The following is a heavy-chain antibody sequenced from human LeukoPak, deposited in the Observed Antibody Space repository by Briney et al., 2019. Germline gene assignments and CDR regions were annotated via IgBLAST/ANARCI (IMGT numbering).Heavy chain of an antibody. CDR1: GFTSSTYS. CDR3: AKGSLGVYDFDY. J-gene: IGHJ4*02. CDR2: ISSSSSHI. Sequence: PGGSLRLSCATSGFTSSTYSMNWVRQAPGKGLEWVSYISSSSSHIQYADSVKGRFTISRDNARNSLYLQMNNLRAEDTAVYYCAKGSLGVYDFDYWGQGTLVTVSS. D-gene: IGHD3-3*01. V-gene: IGHV3-21*04.